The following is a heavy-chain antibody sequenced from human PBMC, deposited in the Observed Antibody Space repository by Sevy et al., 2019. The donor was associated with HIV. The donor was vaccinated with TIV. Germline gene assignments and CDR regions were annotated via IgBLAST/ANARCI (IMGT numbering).Heavy chain of an antibody. CDR2: IYYSGST. Sequence: SETLSLTCSVSGASVSSGSFFWTWIRQAPGKGLEWIGYIYYSGSTNFNPSLKSRVTFSVDTSKNQFSLKLRSVTAADTAVYYCARDQAESSSTGGLDSWGPGALVTVSS. CDR1: GASVSSGSFF. V-gene: IGHV4-61*01. D-gene: IGHD6-6*01. J-gene: IGHJ4*02. CDR3: ARDQAESSSTGGLDS.